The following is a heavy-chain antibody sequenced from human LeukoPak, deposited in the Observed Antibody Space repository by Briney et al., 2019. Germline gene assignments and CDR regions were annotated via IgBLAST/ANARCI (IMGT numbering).Heavy chain of an antibody. CDR3: ARVQYYDSSGYHWFDP. CDR2: IIPIFGTA. CDR1: GGTFSSYA. V-gene: IGHV1-69*01. D-gene: IGHD3-22*01. Sequence: SVKVSRKASGGTFSSYAISWVRQAPGQGLEWMGGIIPIFGTANYAQKFQGRVTITADESTSTAYMELSSLRSEDTAVYYCARVQYYDSSGYHWFDPWGQGTLVTVSS. J-gene: IGHJ5*02.